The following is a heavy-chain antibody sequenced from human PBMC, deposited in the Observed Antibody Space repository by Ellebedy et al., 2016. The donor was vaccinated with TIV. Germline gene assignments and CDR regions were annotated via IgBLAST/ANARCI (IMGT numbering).Heavy chain of an antibody. Sequence: ASVKVSXXASGYTFTSYYMHWVRQAPGQGLEWMGIINPSGGSTSYAQKFQGRVTMTRDTSTSTVYMELSSLRSEDTAVYYCARSRYSYGMDVWGQGTTVTVSS. J-gene: IGHJ6*02. CDR2: INPSGGST. CDR3: ARSRYSYGMDV. V-gene: IGHV1-46*01. CDR1: GYTFTSYY.